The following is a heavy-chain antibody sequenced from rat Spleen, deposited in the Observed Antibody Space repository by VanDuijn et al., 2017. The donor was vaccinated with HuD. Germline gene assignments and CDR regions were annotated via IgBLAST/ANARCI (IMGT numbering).Heavy chain of an antibody. D-gene: IGHD1-11*01. CDR3: ARGGNGPKDYYFDN. CDR2: IWGDGST. CDR1: GFSLSNYA. Sequence: QVQLKESGPGLVQPSQTLSLTCTVSGFSLSNYAVNWVRQPPGKGLEWMGGIWGDGSTNYNSALRSRLSISRDTAKSQVFLRMDSLQNEDIATYYCARGGNGPKDYYFDNWGQGVTVTVSS. J-gene: IGHJ2*01. V-gene: IGHV2-13*01.